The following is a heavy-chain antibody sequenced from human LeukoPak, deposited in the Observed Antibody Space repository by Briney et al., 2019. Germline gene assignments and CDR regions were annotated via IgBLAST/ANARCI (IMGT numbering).Heavy chain of an antibody. CDR2: IYHSGTS. J-gene: IGHJ6*03. CDR1: GDSISSVYY. CDR3: ARHQYYDSRGSHYYSYYYMDV. Sequence: PSETLSLTFAVSGDSISSVYYWGWIRQPPGKGLEWGGTIYHSGTSYYNPSLKSRVTISLDTSKNQFSLKLSSATAADTAVYYCARHQYYDSRGSHYYSYYYMDVWGKGTTVTVSS. D-gene: IGHD3-22*01. V-gene: IGHV4-38-2*01.